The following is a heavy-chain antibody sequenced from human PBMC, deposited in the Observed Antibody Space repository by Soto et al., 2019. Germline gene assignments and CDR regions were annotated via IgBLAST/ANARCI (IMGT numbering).Heavy chain of an antibody. CDR1: GYSFTSYW. J-gene: IGHJ4*02. V-gene: IGHV5-51*01. D-gene: IGHD6-19*01. Sequence: GESLKISCKGSGYSFTSYWIGWVRQMPGKGLEWMGIIYPGDSDTRYSPSFQGQVTISADKSISTAYLQWSSLKASDTAMYYCARHALGSSGWHYFDYWGQGTLVTASS. CDR2: IYPGDSDT. CDR3: ARHALGSSGWHYFDY.